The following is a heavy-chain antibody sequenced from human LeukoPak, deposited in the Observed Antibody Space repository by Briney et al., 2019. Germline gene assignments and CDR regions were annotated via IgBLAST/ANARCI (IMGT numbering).Heavy chain of an antibody. V-gene: IGHV4-31*03. J-gene: IGHJ4*02. Sequence: SQTLSLTCTVSGGSISSGGYYWNWIRQHPGKGLEWIGYIYYSGSTYYNPSLKSGVTISVDTSKNQFSLKLSSVTAADTAVYYCARDRLNGSSSWYGGWNYWGQGTLVTVSS. CDR1: GGSISSGGYY. CDR3: ARDRLNGSSSWYGGWNY. D-gene: IGHD6-13*01. CDR2: IYYSGST.